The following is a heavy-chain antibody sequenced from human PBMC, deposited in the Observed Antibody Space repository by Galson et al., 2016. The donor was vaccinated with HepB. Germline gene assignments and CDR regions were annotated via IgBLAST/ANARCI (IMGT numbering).Heavy chain of an antibody. D-gene: IGHD2-15*01. J-gene: IGHJ6*02. Sequence: SETLSLTCAVYGGSFSGYYWIWIRQPPGKGLEWVGEIDHRGTTNYNPSPKSRVTISVDTSKTQFSLKVTSVTAADTAVYYCARDLGFCSGANCRGGMDVWGQGTTVTVSS. CDR2: IDHRGTT. V-gene: IGHV4-34*01. CDR1: GGSFSGYY. CDR3: ARDLGFCSGANCRGGMDV.